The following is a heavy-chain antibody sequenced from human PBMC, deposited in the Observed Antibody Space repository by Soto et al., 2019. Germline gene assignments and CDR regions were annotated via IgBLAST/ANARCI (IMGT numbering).Heavy chain of an antibody. J-gene: IGHJ4*02. CDR2: INHSGST. V-gene: IGHV4-34*01. D-gene: IGHD5-12*01. CDR3: ASIDADGYKRFDY. Sequence: SETLSLTCAVYGGSFSGYYWSWIRQPPGKGLEWIGEINHSGSTNYNPSLKSRVTISVDKSKNQFSLKLSSVTAADTAVYYCASIDADGYKRFDYWGQGTLVTVSS. CDR1: GGSFSGYY.